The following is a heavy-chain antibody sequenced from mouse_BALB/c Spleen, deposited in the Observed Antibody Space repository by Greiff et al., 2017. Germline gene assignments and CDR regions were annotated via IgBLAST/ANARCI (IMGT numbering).Heavy chain of an antibody. CDR2: INPGSGGT. J-gene: IGHJ1*01. CDR3: ARSFDIWYFDV. Sequence: QVHVKQSGAELVRPGTSVKVSCKASGYAFTNYLIEWVKQRPGQGLQWIGVINPGSGGTNYNEKFKGKATLTADKSSSTAYMQLSSLTSDDSAVYFCARSFDIWYFDVWGAGTTVTVSS. CDR1: GYAFTNYL. V-gene: IGHV1-54*01.